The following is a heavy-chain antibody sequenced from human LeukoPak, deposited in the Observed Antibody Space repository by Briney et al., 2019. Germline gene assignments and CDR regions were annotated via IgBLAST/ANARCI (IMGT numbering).Heavy chain of an antibody. CDR3: ARHFGVISKGVYYYYGLDV. J-gene: IGHJ6*02. V-gene: IGHV3-66*04. Sequence: GGSLRLSCAASGFTVSTIYMSWGPQAPGKELECVSDVYSGGSTYYADSVKGRFTISRDNSKNTLYLQMSSLRAEDTAVYYCARHFGVISKGVYYYYGLDVWGQGTTVTVSS. CDR1: GFTVSTIY. CDR2: VYSGGST. D-gene: IGHD3-3*01.